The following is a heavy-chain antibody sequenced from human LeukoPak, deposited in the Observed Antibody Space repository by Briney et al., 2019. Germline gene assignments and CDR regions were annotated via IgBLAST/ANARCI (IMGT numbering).Heavy chain of an antibody. D-gene: IGHD2-2*01. CDR1: GYTFTGYY. J-gene: IGHJ3*02. V-gene: IGHV1-2*02. CDR3: AREDIVVVPAAPSPAFDI. Sequence: ASVKVSCKASGYTFTGYYIHWVRQAPGQGLEWMGWINPNSGGTNYAQKFQGRVTMTRDTSISTAYMELSRLRSDDTAVYYCAREDIVVVPAAPSPAFDIWGQGTMVTVSS. CDR2: INPNSGGT.